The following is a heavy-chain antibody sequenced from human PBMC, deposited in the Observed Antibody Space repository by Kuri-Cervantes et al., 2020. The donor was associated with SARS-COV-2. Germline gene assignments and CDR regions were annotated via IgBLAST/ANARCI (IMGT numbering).Heavy chain of an antibody. CDR3: ARRNMDV. V-gene: IGHV4-59*12. CDR1: GGSISSYY. Sequence: GSLRLSCTVSGGSISSYYWSWIRQPPGKGLEWIGYIYYSGGTNYNPSLKSRVTISVDTSKNQFSLKLSSVTAADTAVYYCARRNMDVGGKGTTVTVSS. J-gene: IGHJ6*03. CDR2: IYYSGGT.